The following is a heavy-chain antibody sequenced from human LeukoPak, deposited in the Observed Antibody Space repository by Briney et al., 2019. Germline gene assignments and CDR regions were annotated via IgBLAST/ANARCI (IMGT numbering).Heavy chain of an antibody. Sequence: PGGSLRLSCAVSGFIVSSKYMSWVRQAPGKGLEWVSVIYGGGDTIYADSVKGRFTISRDNAKNSLYLQMNSLRAEDTAVYYCAREGGDGYNTDWGQGTLVTVSS. D-gene: IGHD5-24*01. V-gene: IGHV3-66*01. CDR2: IYGGGDT. J-gene: IGHJ4*02. CDR1: GFIVSSKY. CDR3: AREGGDGYNTD.